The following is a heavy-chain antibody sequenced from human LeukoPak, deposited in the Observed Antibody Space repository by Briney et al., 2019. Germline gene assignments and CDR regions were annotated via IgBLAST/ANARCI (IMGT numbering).Heavy chain of an antibody. Sequence: GGSLRLSCAASGFTFSDYYMGWIRQAPGKGLEWVSAISGSGGSTYYADSVKGRFTISRDNSKNTLYLQMNSLRAEDTAVYYCARVGYYGSGSYPDAFDIWGQGTMVTVSS. J-gene: IGHJ3*02. D-gene: IGHD3-10*01. V-gene: IGHV3-23*01. CDR2: ISGSGGST. CDR1: GFTFSDYY. CDR3: ARVGYYGSGSYPDAFDI.